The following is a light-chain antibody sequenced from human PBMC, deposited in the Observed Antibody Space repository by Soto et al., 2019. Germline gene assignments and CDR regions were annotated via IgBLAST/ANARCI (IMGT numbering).Light chain of an antibody. Sequence: DIQMTQAPASVYASVGDRVTITCRTSQGISSCLAWYQQKPGKAPRLLIYAASSLQSGVPSRFSGSGSGTHFTLTISALQPDEFDTYYCQPSNSSPLTCGEGPNVEIK. CDR2: AAS. CDR3: QPSNSSPLT. J-gene: IGKJ4*01. V-gene: IGKV1-12*01. CDR1: QGISSC.